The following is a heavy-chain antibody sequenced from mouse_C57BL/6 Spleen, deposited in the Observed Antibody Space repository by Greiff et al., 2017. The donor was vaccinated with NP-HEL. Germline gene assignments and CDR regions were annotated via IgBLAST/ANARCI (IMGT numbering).Heavy chain of an antibody. D-gene: IGHD3-3*01. CDR3: AREEGDTGGYFDY. CDR1: GYTFTDYY. Sequence: QVQLQQSGAELVRPGASVKLSCKASGYTFTDYYINWVKQRPGQGLEWIARIYPGSGNTYYNEKFKGKATLTAEKSSSTAYMQLSSLTSEDSAVYFCAREEGDTGGYFDYWGQGTTLTVSS. J-gene: IGHJ2*01. CDR2: IYPGSGNT. V-gene: IGHV1-76*01.